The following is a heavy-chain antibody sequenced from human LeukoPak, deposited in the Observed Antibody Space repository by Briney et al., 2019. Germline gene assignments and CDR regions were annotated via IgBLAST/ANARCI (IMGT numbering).Heavy chain of an antibody. V-gene: IGHV4-4*07. D-gene: IGHD3-22*01. CDR3: ARGGYYYDSSGPYYFDY. J-gene: IGHJ4*02. CDR1: GGSISSYY. Sequence: SETLSLTCTASGGSISSYYWSWIRQPAGKGLEWIGRIYTSGSTNYNPSLKSRVTMSVDTSKNQFSLKLSSVTAADTAVYYCARGGYYYDSSGPYYFDYWGQGTLVTVSS. CDR2: IYTSGST.